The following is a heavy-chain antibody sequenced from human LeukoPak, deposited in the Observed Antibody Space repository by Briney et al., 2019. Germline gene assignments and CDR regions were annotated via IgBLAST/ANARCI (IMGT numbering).Heavy chain of an antibody. CDR2: IWYDGDNK. CDR3: AKGPRASGWTYFDY. J-gene: IGHJ4*02. Sequence: GGSLRLSCAASRFTFSSYVMHWVRQAPGKGLEWVALIWYDGDNKYYSDSVKGRFTISRDNSKNTLYLQMNSLRVEDTAVYYCAKGPRASGWTYFDYWGQGTLVTASS. V-gene: IGHV3-33*06. D-gene: IGHD6-19*01. CDR1: RFTFSSYV.